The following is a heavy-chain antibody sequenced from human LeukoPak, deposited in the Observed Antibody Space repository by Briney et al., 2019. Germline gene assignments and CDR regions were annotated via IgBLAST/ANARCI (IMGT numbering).Heavy chain of an antibody. CDR1: GFTFSSYG. Sequence: PGGSLRLSCAASGFTFSSYGMHWVRQAPGKGLEWVAVIWYDGNNKYYADSVKGRFTISRDNSQNTLYLQMNSLRVEDTAVYYCAKDTGLVAATRYYFVYWGQGTLVTVSS. D-gene: IGHD1-26*01. CDR3: AKDTGLVAATRYYFVY. J-gene: IGHJ4*02. V-gene: IGHV3-33*06. CDR2: IWYDGNNK.